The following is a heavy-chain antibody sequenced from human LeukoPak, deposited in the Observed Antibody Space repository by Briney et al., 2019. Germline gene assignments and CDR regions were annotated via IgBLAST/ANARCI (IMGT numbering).Heavy chain of an antibody. V-gene: IGHV4-59*01. Sequence: PSETLSLTCAVYGGSFSDYYWSWIRQPPGKGLEWIGYIYYSGSTNYNPSLKSRVTISVDTSKNQFSLKLSSVTAADTAVYYCAGTLDYGGSGGAFDIWGQGTMVTVSS. D-gene: IGHD4-23*01. CDR1: GGSFSDYY. CDR3: AGTLDYGGSGGAFDI. J-gene: IGHJ3*02. CDR2: IYYSGST.